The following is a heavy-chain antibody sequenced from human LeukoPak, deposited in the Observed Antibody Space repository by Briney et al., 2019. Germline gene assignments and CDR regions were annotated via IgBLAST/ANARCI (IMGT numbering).Heavy chain of an antibody. J-gene: IGHJ6*02. CDR1: GGTFSSYA. Sequence: SVKVSCKASGGTFSSYAISWVRQAPGQGLEWMGGIIPIFGTANYAQKFQGRVTITADESTSTAYMELSSLRSEDTAVYYCARDQGEYGGYDNGYYYGMDVWGQGTTVTVSS. CDR2: IIPIFGTA. V-gene: IGHV1-69*13. CDR3: ARDQGEYGGYDNGYYYGMDV. D-gene: IGHD5-12*01.